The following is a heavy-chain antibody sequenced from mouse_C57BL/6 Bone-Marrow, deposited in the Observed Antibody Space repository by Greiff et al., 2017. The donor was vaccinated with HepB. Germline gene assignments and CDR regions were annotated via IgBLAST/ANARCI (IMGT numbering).Heavy chain of an antibody. V-gene: IGHV1-4*01. Sequence: VQLQESGAELARPGASVKMSCKASGYTFTSYTMHWVKQRPGQGLEWIGYINPSSGYTKYNQKFKDKATLTADKSSSTAYMQLSSLTSEDSAVYYCARRITTGVGAGFAYWGQGTLVTVSA. CDR1: GYTFTSYT. J-gene: IGHJ3*01. CDR3: ARRITTGVGAGFAY. CDR2: INPSSGYT. D-gene: IGHD1-1*01.